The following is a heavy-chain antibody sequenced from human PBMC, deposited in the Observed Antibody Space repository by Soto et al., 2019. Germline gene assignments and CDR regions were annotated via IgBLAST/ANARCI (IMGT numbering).Heavy chain of an antibody. CDR3: AREGSGYYYLDY. J-gene: IGHJ4*02. D-gene: IGHD3-22*01. CDR2: INSDGSST. Sequence: PGGSLRLSCAASGFTFSSYWMHWVRQAPGKGLVWVSRINSDGSSTSYADFVKGRFTISRDNAKNTLYLQMNSLRAEDTAVYYCAREGSGYYYLDYWGQGTLVTVSS. CDR1: GFTFSSYW. V-gene: IGHV3-74*01.